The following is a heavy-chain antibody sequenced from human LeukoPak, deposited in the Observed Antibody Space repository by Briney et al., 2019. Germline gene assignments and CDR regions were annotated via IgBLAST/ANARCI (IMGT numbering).Heavy chain of an antibody. CDR3: ARHADGWSFDY. Sequence: GEALKISFKGSGYSFTSYWIGWVRPMPGKGLGWMGIIYPGDSDTRYSPSFQGQVTISADKSISTAYLQWSSLKASDTAMYYCARHADGWSFDYWGQGTLVTVSS. CDR2: IYPGDSDT. V-gene: IGHV5-51*01. J-gene: IGHJ4*02. D-gene: IGHD5-24*01. CDR1: GYSFTSYW.